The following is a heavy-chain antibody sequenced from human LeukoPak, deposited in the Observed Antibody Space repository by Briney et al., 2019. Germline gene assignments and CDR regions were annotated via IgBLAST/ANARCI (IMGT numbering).Heavy chain of an antibody. CDR1: GFTFSSYD. CDR3: ARGGIAEHPLDY. CDR2: IGTAGDT. J-gene: IGHJ4*02. D-gene: IGHD6-13*01. V-gene: IGHV3-13*01. Sequence: GGSLRLSCAASGFTFSSYDMHWVRQATGKGLEWVSAIGTAGDTYYQGSVKGRFTISRENAKNSLYLQMNSLRAGDTAVYYCARGGIAEHPLDYWGQGTLVTVSS.